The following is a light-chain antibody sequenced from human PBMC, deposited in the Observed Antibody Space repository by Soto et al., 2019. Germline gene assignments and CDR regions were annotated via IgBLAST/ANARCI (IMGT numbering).Light chain of an antibody. CDR2: EVS. Sequence: QSALTQPASVSGSPGQSITISCTGTSSDVGGYKYVSWYQKHPGKAPKLMIYEVSNRPSGVSNRFSGSKSGNTASLTISGLQAEDEADYYFSSHTSISTVVVGGGTKLTVL. V-gene: IGLV2-14*01. CDR1: SSDVGGYKY. CDR3: SSHTSISTVV. J-gene: IGLJ3*02.